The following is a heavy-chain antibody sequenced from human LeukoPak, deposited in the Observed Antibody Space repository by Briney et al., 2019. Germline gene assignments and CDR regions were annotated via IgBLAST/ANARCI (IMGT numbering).Heavy chain of an antibody. CDR2: MKPSSDKT. CDR1: GYTFTSYD. Sequence: ASVKVSCKASGYTFTSYDINWVRQATGRGLEWMGYMKPSSDKTGYAQKFQGRVTLTWDTSISTAYMELSSLKSEDTAVYYCARWADSPFDYRGQGTLVTVSS. J-gene: IGHJ4*02. V-gene: IGHV1-8*01. CDR3: ARWADSPFDY.